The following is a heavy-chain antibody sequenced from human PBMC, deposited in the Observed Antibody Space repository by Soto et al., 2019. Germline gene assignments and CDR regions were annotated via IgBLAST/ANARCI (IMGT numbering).Heavy chain of an antibody. CDR1: GYTFTGYY. J-gene: IGHJ6*02. Sequence: ASVKVSCKASGYTFTGYYMHWVRQAPGQGLEWMGWINPNSGGTNYAQKFQGWVTMTRDTSISTAYMELSRLRSDDTAVCYCARSLLDEYSSSWRSASYGMHVRGPGPTVTGSS. D-gene: IGHD6-13*01. V-gene: IGHV1-2*04. CDR2: INPNSGGT. CDR3: ARSLLDEYSSSWRSASYGMHV.